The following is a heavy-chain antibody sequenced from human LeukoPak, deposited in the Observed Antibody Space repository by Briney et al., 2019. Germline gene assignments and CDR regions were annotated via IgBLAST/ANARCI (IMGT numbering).Heavy chain of an antibody. CDR1: GGSISSSNYY. CDR3: ARLDGYCSGGSCYSVSFVDP. J-gene: IGHJ5*02. D-gene: IGHD2-15*01. CDR2: IYYSGST. Sequence: SETLSLTCTVSGGSISSSNYYWGWIRQPPGKGLEWIGSIYYSGSTYYNPSLKSRVTISVDTSKNQFSLKLSSVTAADTDVHYCARLDGYCSGGSCYSVSFVDPWGQGTLVTVSS. V-gene: IGHV4-39*01.